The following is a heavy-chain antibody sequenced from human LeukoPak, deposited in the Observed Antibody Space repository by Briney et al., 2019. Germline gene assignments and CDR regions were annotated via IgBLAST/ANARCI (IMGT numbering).Heavy chain of an antibody. Sequence: PGRSLRLSCAASGLTFSSYAMHWVRQAPGKGLEWVAVISYDGSNKYYADSVKGRFTISRDNSKNTLYLQMNSLRAEDTAVYYCAGDSGSYYYFDYWGQGTLVTVSS. D-gene: IGHD1-26*01. V-gene: IGHV3-30-3*01. J-gene: IGHJ4*02. CDR2: ISYDGSNK. CDR3: AGDSGSYYYFDY. CDR1: GLTFSSYA.